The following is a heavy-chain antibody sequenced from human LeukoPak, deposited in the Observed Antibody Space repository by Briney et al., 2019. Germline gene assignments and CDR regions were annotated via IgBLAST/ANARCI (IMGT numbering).Heavy chain of an antibody. CDR1: GGTFSSYA. Sequence: ASVKVSCKASGGTFSSYAISWVRQAPGQGLEWMGGIIPIFGTANYAQKFQGRVTITADESTSTAYMELSSLRSEDTAVYYCARDLKVVPAFNWFDPWGQGTLVTVSS. CDR3: ARDLKVVPAFNWFDP. J-gene: IGHJ5*02. V-gene: IGHV1-69*13. D-gene: IGHD2-2*01. CDR2: IIPIFGTA.